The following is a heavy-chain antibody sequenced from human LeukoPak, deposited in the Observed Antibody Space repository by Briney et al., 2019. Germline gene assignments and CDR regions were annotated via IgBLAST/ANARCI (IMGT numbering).Heavy chain of an antibody. Sequence: GGSLRLSCAASGFTFSSYSMNWVRQAPGKGLEWVSYISSSSSTIYYADSVKGRFTISRDNAKNSLYLQMNSLRAEDTAVYYCARGGYYYFDYWGQGTLVTVSS. CDR1: GFTFSSYS. CDR3: ARGGYYYFDY. D-gene: IGHD3-22*01. V-gene: IGHV3-48*01. CDR2: ISSSSSTI. J-gene: IGHJ4*02.